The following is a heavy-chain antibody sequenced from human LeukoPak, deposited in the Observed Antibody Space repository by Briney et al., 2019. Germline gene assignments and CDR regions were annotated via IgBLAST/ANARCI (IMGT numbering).Heavy chain of an antibody. J-gene: IGHJ6*02. CDR2: IVVGSGNT. CDR3: AAPGCSGGSCYNYYYYGMDV. D-gene: IGHD2-15*01. V-gene: IGHV1-58*02. Sequence: SVKVSCKASGFTFTSSAMQWVRQARGQRLEWIGWIVVGSGNTNYAQKFQERVTITRDMSTSTAYMELSSLRSEDTAVYYCAAPGCSGGSCYNYYYYGMDVWGQGTTVTVSS. CDR1: GFTFTSSA.